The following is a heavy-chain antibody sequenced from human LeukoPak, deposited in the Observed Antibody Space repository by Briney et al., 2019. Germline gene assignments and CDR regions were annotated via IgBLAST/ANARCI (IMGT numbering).Heavy chain of an antibody. V-gene: IGHV4-39*07. CDR2: IYYSGST. Sequence: PSETLSLTCTVSGGSISSSSYYWGWIRQPPGKGLEWIGSIYYSGSTYYNPSLKSRVTISVDTSKNQFSLKLSSVTAADTAVYYCARIIVVVPASRGFDPWGQGILVTVSS. CDR1: GGSISSSSYY. J-gene: IGHJ5*02. D-gene: IGHD2-2*01. CDR3: ARIIVVVPASRGFDP.